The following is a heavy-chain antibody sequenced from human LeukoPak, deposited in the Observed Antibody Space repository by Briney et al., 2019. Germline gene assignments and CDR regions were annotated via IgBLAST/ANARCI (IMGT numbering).Heavy chain of an antibody. V-gene: IGHV3-30*18. J-gene: IGHJ4*02. CDR2: ISYDGSNK. CDR1: GFTFSSYG. D-gene: IGHD3-22*01. Sequence: GGSLRLSCAASGFTFSSYGMHWARQAPGKGLEWVAVISYDGSNKYYADSVKGRFTISRDNSKNTLYLQMNSLRAEDTAVYYCAKGHYYDSSGRLLGGDYLGQGTLVTVSS. CDR3: AKGHYYDSSGRLLGGDY.